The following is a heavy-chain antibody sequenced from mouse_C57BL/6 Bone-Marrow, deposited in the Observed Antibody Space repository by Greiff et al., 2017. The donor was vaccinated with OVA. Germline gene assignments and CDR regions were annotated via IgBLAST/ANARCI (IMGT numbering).Heavy chain of an antibody. D-gene: IGHD2-4*01. J-gene: IGHJ2*01. Sequence: VMLVASGGGLVQPGGSLKLSCAASGFTFSDYYMYWVRQTPEKRLELVAYISNGGGSTYYPDPVKGRFTISRDNAKNTVYLQMSRLKSEDTAMYYCARQAIYDYDVGFDYWGQGTTLTVSS. V-gene: IGHV5-12*01. CDR2: ISNGGGST. CDR1: GFTFSDYY. CDR3: ARQAIYDYDVGFDY.